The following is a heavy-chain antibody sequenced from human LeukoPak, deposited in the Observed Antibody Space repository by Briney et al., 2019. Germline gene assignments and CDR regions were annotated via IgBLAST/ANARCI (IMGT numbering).Heavy chain of an antibody. V-gene: IGHV4-59*01. D-gene: IGHD4-17*01. CDR3: ARTLDYGDYWFDP. CDR2: IYYSGST. CDR1: GGSISSYY. J-gene: IGHJ5*02. Sequence: PSETLSLTCTVSGGSISSYYWSWIRQPPGKGLEWIGYIYYSGSTNYNPSLKSRVTISVGTSKNQFSLKLSSVTAADTAVYYCARTLDYGDYWFDPWGQGTLVTVSS.